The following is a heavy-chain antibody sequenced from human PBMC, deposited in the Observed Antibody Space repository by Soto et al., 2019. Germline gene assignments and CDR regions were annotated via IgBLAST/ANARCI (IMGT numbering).Heavy chain of an antibody. CDR1: GFSIHTYA. J-gene: IGHJ2*01. CDR3: ARDWDRGGVSYVGSVDL. Sequence: QEQLVESGGGVMQPGRSLRLSCAGTGFSIHTYAMHWVRQAPGKGLEWVALISYDGSAKYYADSVKGRFTISRDNSKNTLDVDMNSLRLEDTAVYYCARDWDRGGVSYVGSVDLWGRGSLVTVSS. D-gene: IGHD2-8*02. CDR2: ISYDGSAK. V-gene: IGHV3-30-3*01.